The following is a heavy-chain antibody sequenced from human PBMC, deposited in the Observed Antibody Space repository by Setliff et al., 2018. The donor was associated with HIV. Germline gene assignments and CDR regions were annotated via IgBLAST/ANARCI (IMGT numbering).Heavy chain of an antibody. V-gene: IGHV3-48*03. CDR3: VRGSGYDKGAYHYYYGMDV. Sequence: GGSLRLSCAASGFTFSTSEMNWVRQAPGKGLEWVSYISGSGSTIYYADSVKGRFTISRDNSKNSLNLQMNSLRAEDTAVYYCVRGSGYDKGAYHYYYGMDVWGQGATVTVS. CDR1: GFTFSTSE. J-gene: IGHJ6*02. D-gene: IGHD5-12*01. CDR2: ISGSGSTI.